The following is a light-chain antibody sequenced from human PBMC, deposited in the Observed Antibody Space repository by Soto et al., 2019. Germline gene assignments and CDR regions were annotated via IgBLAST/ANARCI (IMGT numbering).Light chain of an antibody. J-gene: IGKJ3*01. CDR3: QQYNNWPPVFT. CDR2: GAS. V-gene: IGKV3-15*01. CDR1: QSVSSN. Sequence: EIVMTQSPATLSVSPGERATLSCRASQSVSSNLAWYQQKPGQAPRLLIYGASTRATGIPARFSGSGSGTEFTLTISSLQSADFAVYYCQQYNNWPPVFTFGPGTKVDIK.